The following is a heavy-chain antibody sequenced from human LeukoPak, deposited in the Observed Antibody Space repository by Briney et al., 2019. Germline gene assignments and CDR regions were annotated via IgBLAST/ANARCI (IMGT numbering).Heavy chain of an antibody. D-gene: IGHD6-13*01. Sequence: ASVKVSYKASGFTFTSSAVQWVRQARGQRLEWIGWIVVGSGNTNYAQKFQERVTITRDMSTSTAYMELSSLRSEDTAVYYCAASYSSSWVDYWGQGTLVTVSS. CDR2: IVVGSGNT. CDR3: AASYSSSWVDY. V-gene: IGHV1-58*01. J-gene: IGHJ4*02. CDR1: GFTFTSSA.